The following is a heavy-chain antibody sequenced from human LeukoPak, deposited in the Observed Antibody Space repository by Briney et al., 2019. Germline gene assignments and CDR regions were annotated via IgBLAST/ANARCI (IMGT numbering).Heavy chain of an antibody. CDR2: ISVLGFDT. D-gene: IGHD4-17*01. CDR3: TKDPNGDYVGAFDF. J-gene: IGHJ3*01. CDR1: NFAFSTYA. V-gene: IGHV3-23*01. Sequence: QTGGSLRLSCAASNFAFSTYAMTWVRQAPGQGLEWVSSISVLGFDTSYADSVKGRFTISRDNSQSTLFLQMNSLRAEDTAVYYCTKDPNGDYVGAFDFWGQGTMVTVSS.